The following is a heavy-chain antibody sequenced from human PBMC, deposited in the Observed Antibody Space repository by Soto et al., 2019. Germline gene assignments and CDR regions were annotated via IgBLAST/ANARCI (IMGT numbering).Heavy chain of an antibody. D-gene: IGHD2-15*01. CDR3: ARDGRGYSAFDI. J-gene: IGHJ3*02. V-gene: IGHV1-69*13. Sequence: SVKVSCKASGGTFSSYAVSWVRQAPGQGLEWMGGIIPIFGTANYAQKFQGRVTITADESTSTAYMELSSLRSEDTAVYYCARDGRGYSAFDIWGQGTMVTVSS. CDR1: GGTFSSYA. CDR2: IIPIFGTA.